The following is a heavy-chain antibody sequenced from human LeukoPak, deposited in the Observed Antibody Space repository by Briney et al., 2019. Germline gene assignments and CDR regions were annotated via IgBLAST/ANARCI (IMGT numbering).Heavy chain of an antibody. V-gene: IGHV2-5*01. J-gene: IGHJ4*02. CDR3: AHRLVSLWDTAMVDFDY. D-gene: IGHD5-18*01. CDR1: GFSLSTSGVG. CDR2: IYWNDDN. Sequence: SGPTLVKPXQTLTLTCTFSGFSLSTSGVGVGWIRQPPGKALEWLALIYWNDDNRYSPSLKSRLTITKDTSKNQVVLTMTNMDPVDTATYYCAHRLVSLWDTAMVDFDYWGQGTLVTVSS.